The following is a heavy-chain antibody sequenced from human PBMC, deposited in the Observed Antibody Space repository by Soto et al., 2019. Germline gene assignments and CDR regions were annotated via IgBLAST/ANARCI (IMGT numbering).Heavy chain of an antibody. CDR2: IYPGDSDT. Sequence: PGESLKISCKESGYSFTSYWIAWVRQTPGKVLEWMGIIYPGDSDTRYSPSFQGQVTISADKSISTAYLQWSSLKASDTAMYYCARRYYYDSSGFQPFDIWAQRTMVTVSS. CDR3: ARRYYYDSSGFQPFDI. J-gene: IGHJ3*02. V-gene: IGHV5-51*01. CDR1: GYSFTSYW. D-gene: IGHD3-22*01.